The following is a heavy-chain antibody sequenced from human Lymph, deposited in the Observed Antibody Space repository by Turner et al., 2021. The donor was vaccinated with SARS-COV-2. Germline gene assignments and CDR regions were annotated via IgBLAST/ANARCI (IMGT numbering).Heavy chain of an antibody. CDR1: GGSMNSNY. V-gene: IGHV4-59*01. CDR2: IYYRGST. CDR3: ARETVNNWVDP. D-gene: IGHD2-21*02. Sequence: QVQLQESGPRLVKTLETLSLPCSVSGGSMNSNYLSWIRPPPGKRLEWIGYIYYRGSTNYNPSLKSRVTISVDTSKNQFSLKLTSVTAADTAIYYCARETVNNWVDPWGQGIRVTVSS. J-gene: IGHJ5*02.